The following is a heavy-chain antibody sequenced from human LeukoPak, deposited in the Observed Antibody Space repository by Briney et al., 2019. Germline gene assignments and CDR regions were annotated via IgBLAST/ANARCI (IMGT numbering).Heavy chain of an antibody. J-gene: IGHJ6*03. CDR3: ARGDIVVVPAVSVGWGMDV. CDR1: GYTFTSYD. V-gene: IGHV1-8*01. Sequence: ASVNVSCKASGYTFTSYDINWVRQATAQGLEWMGWMNPNSGSTGYAQKFQGRVTMTRNTSIRTAYMELSSLRSQDTAVYYCARGDIVVVPAVSVGWGMDVWGKGTTVTVSS. D-gene: IGHD2-2*01. CDR2: MNPNSGST.